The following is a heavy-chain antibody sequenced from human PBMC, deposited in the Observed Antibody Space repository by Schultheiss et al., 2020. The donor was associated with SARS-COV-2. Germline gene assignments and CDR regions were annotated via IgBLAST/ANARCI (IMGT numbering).Heavy chain of an antibody. D-gene: IGHD2/OR15-2a*01. CDR3: ARDGSSLFFAEYFQH. V-gene: IGHV3-48*04. J-gene: IGHJ1*01. CDR2: ISSSSITK. Sequence: GGSLRLSCAASGLTFSSAWMNWIRQVPGKGLEWVSHISSSSITKDYADSKDYADSVKGRFTISRDNAKNSLYLQMNSLRAEDTAVYYCARDGSSLFFAEYFQHWGQGTLVTVSS. CDR1: GLTFSSAW.